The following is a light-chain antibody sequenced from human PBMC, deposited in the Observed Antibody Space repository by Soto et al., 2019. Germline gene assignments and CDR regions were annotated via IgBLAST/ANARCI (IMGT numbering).Light chain of an antibody. CDR1: QGISSY. CDR3: QQYYSYPPYT. V-gene: IGKV1-8*01. CDR2: AAS. Sequence: IRMTQSPSSLSASTGDRVTITCRASQGISSYLAWYQQKPGKAPKLLIYAASTLQSGVPSRFSGSGSGTDFTLTISCLQSEDFATYYCQQYYSYPPYTFGQGTK. J-gene: IGKJ2*01.